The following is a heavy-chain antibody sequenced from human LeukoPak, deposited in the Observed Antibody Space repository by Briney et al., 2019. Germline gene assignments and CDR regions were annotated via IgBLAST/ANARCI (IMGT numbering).Heavy chain of an antibody. CDR1: GFTVSSNY. D-gene: IGHD3-3*01. J-gene: IGHJ4*02. V-gene: IGHV3-53*05. CDR3: ARDRAWNYFDY. Sequence: GGSLRLSCAAPGFTVSSNYMSWVRQAPGKGLEWVSVIYSGGSTYYADSVKGRFTISRDNSKNTLYLQMDSLRAEDTAVYYCARDRAWNYFDYWGQGTLVTVSS. CDR2: IYSGGST.